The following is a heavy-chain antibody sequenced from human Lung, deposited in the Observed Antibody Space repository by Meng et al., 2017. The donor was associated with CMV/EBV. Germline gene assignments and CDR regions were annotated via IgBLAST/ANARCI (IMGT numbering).Heavy chain of an antibody. V-gene: IGHV4-30-4*01. J-gene: IGHJ4*02. Sequence: VPLQRSAPGLVNTSQTLSLASTVSDGFTTSDDYYWGWIRQPPGKGLEWIGYIHYSGTTYYNPSLKSRIAISLDTSKNQFSLNLNSVTAADAAVYYCARDSPGGYGYFDSWGQGTLVTVSS. D-gene: IGHD5-12*01. CDR2: IHYSGTT. CDR1: DGFTTSDDYY. CDR3: ARDSPGGYGYFDS.